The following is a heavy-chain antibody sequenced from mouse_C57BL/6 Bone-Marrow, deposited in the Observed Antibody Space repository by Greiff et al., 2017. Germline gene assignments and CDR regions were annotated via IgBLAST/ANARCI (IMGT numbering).Heavy chain of an antibody. Sequence: VQLQQSGAELVRPGASVKLSCKASGYTFTDYYINWVKQRPGQGLEWIARIYPGSGNTYYNEKFKGKATLTAEKSSSTAYMQLSSLTSEDSAVYFCARGYYLFAYWGQGTLVTVSA. V-gene: IGHV1-76*01. CDR3: ARGYYLFAY. J-gene: IGHJ3*01. CDR1: GYTFTDYY. D-gene: IGHD2-1*01. CDR2: IYPGSGNT.